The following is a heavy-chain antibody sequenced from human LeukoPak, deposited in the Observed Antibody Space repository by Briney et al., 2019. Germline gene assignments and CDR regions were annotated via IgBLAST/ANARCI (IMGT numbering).Heavy chain of an antibody. Sequence: TGGSLRLSSAASGFTFSSYSMNWVRQAPGKGLEWVSFISSSSSYIYYADSVKGRFTISRDNAKNSLYLQMNSLRAEDTAVYHCARTRSKHAEGYYYYGMDVWGQGTTVTVSS. CDR3: ARTRSKHAEGYYYYGMDV. J-gene: IGHJ6*02. CDR1: GFTFSSYS. V-gene: IGHV3-21*01. CDR2: ISSSSSYI. D-gene: IGHD2-2*01.